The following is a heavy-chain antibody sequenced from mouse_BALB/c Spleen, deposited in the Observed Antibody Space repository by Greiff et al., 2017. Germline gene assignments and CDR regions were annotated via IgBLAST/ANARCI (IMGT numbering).Heavy chain of an antibody. CDR1: GYTFSSYW. Sequence: VQLQQSGAELMKPGASVKISCKATGYTFSSYWIEWVKQRPGHGLEWIGEILPGSGSTNYNEKFKGKATFTADTSSNTAYMQLSSLTSEDSAVYYCARFTTVGYFDVWGAGTTVTVSS. V-gene: IGHV1-9*01. J-gene: IGHJ1*01. D-gene: IGHD1-1*01. CDR3: ARFTTVGYFDV. CDR2: ILPGSGST.